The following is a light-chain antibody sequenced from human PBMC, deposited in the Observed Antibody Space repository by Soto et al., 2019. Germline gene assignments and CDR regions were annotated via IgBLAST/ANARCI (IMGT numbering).Light chain of an antibody. V-gene: IGKV3-20*01. CDR1: QSVSSSY. J-gene: IGKJ1*01. Sequence: EIVLTQSPGTLSLSPGERATLSCRASQSVSSSYLAWYQQKPGQAPRLLIYVASSRATGIPDRFSGSVAGTDFTLTISRLEPEDFAVYYYQQYGSSPWKFGQGTKVEIK. CDR3: QQYGSSPWK. CDR2: VAS.